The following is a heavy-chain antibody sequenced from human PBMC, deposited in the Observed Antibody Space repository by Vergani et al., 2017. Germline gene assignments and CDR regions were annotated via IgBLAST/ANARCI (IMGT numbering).Heavy chain of an antibody. V-gene: IGHV3-23*01. J-gene: IGHJ3*01. CDR1: GFTFTNFA. CDR2: VSYSGGAT. Sequence: EVQLLESGGNLVQPGGSLRLSCAAPGFTFTNFAMTWVRQAPGEGLEWVSAVSYSGGATWYAASVKGRFTISRDNFRQTVNLHMNFLIAEDTAIYYCARDKFFPKDVFDLWGQGTLVTVSS. CDR3: ARDKFFPKDVFDL.